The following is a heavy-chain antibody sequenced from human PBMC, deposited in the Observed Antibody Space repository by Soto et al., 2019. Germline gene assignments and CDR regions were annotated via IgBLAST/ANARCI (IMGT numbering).Heavy chain of an antibody. Sequence: SETLSLSCTGSGVITRSKHYYWGWLRQPPGKGLEWIGSIYYSGTTYYNPSLKSRATISVDTSKNQFSLKLTSVTAADTAVFYCARHVHLVGAASLLDYWGQGTLVTVS. J-gene: IGHJ4*02. CDR1: GVITRSKHYY. D-gene: IGHD2-15*01. V-gene: IGHV4-39*01. CDR2: IYYSGTT. CDR3: ARHVHLVGAASLLDY.